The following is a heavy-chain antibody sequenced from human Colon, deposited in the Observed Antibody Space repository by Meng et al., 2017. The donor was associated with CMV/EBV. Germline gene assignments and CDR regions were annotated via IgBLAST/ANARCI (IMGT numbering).Heavy chain of an antibody. CDR2: IIPILGVA. V-gene: IGHV1-69*10. CDR3: AIQPYEGSRYYHYYFEY. D-gene: IGHD3-22*01. CDR1: GGTFSNYA. J-gene: IGHJ4*02. Sequence: SVTVSCKASGGTFSNYAISWVRQAPGQGLEWMGGIIPILGVASDAQRFQRRVTITADKSTSTAYMELSSLMSEDPAVYYCAIQPYEGSRYYHYYFEYWGQGTLVTVSS.